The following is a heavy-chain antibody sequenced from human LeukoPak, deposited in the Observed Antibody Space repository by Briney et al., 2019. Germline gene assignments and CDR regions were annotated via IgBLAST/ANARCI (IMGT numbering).Heavy chain of an antibody. Sequence: GGSLRLSCAASGLTFSDAWMTWVRHPPGEGLEWLGRIKRKSDGGTIDYAAPVKGSFTISRDDPKNTLYLQMNSLKTEDTAVYYCTSDSSSGSIIDYWGQGTLVTVSS. CDR1: GLTFSDAW. J-gene: IGHJ4*02. V-gene: IGHV3-15*01. D-gene: IGHD3-22*01. CDR2: IKRKSDGGTI. CDR3: TSDSSSGSIIDY.